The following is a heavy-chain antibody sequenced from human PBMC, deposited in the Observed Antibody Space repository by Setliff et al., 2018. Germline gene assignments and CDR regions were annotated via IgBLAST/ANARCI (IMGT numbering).Heavy chain of an antibody. Sequence: TLSLTCTVSGGSISSGSYYWSWIRQPAGKGLEWIGHIYTSGSTNYNPSLKSRVTISVDTSKNQFSLKLSSVTAADTAVYYCARFITGIIGFDPWGQGTLVTVSS. CDR3: ARFITGIIGFDP. J-gene: IGHJ5*02. D-gene: IGHD1-20*01. V-gene: IGHV4-61*09. CDR1: GGSISSGSYY. CDR2: IYTSGST.